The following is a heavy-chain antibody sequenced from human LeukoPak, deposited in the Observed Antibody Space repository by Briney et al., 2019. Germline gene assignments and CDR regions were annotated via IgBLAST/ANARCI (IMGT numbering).Heavy chain of an antibody. D-gene: IGHD6-19*01. Sequence: GGSLRLSCAASGFTFSSYAMSWVRQAPGKGLEWVSAISGSGGSTYYADSVKGRFTISRDNSENTLYLQMNSLRAEDTAVYYCARDLIGYSSGWYYDYYYYGMDVWGQGTTVTVSS. CDR3: ARDLIGYSSGWYYDYYYYGMDV. V-gene: IGHV3-23*01. CDR1: GFTFSSYA. J-gene: IGHJ6*02. CDR2: ISGSGGST.